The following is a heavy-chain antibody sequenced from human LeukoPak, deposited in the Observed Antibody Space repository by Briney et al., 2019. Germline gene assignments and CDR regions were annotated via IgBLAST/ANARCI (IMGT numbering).Heavy chain of an antibody. J-gene: IGHJ4*02. CDR1: GFTVSSNY. D-gene: IGHD4-17*01. CDR2: ISGSGGST. Sequence: GGSLRLSCAASGFTVSSNYMSWVRQAPGKGLEWVSAISGSGGSTYYADSVKGRFTISRDNSKNTLYLQMNSLRAEDTAVYYCAGNDYGDYGGDYWGQGTLVTVSS. V-gene: IGHV3-23*01. CDR3: AGNDYGDYGGDY.